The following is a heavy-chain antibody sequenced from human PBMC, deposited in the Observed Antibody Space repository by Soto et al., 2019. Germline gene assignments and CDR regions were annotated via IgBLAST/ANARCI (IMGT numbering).Heavy chain of an antibody. V-gene: IGHV5-10-1*01. Sequence: PGEALKIPCKGSGYSITSHCISWILERPGKGLRRMARIAPRAPYPNHGPPFQGHVPLSAHKSISTAYLQCRRLQASDPAMYYCAKQLAARYYYYFGMDVWGQGTTLNVS. CDR3: AKQLAARYYYYFGMDV. D-gene: IGHD6-6*01. J-gene: IGHJ6*02. CDR2: IAPRAPYP. CDR1: GYSITSHC.